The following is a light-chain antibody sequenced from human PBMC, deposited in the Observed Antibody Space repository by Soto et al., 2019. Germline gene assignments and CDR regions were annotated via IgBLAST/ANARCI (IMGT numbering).Light chain of an antibody. Sequence: DIQMTQSPSSLSASVGDRVTITCQATQDLNIFLNWYQQKPGKAPKLLIYDASNLQAGVPSRFSGSGSVRKCTFTITTLQPEDIATYFCRQYSGLPYTFGRWTKLEI. CDR3: RQYSGLPYT. J-gene: IGKJ2*01. CDR1: QDLNIF. V-gene: IGKV1-33*01. CDR2: DAS.